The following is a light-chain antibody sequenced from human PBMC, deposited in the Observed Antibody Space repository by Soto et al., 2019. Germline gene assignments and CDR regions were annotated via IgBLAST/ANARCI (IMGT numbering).Light chain of an antibody. CDR1: QSISKY. Sequence: DIQMTQSPSTLSASVGDRVTVTCRASQSISKYLAWYQQKPGKAPKLLIYDASSLESGVPSRFSGSGSGTEFTLTISSLQPDDFATYYCQEYDSYSGTFGQGTKVDIK. V-gene: IGKV1-5*01. CDR2: DAS. J-gene: IGKJ1*01. CDR3: QEYDSYSGT.